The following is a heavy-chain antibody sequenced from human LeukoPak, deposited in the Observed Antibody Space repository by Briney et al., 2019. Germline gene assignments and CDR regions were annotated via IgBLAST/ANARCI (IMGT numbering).Heavy chain of an antibody. CDR3: TRSIAVAGTDDY. CDR2: IRSKAYGATT. Sequence: GGSLRLSCTASGVTLGDYAMSWFRQAPGKGLEWVGFIRSKAYGATTEYAASVKGRFTISRDDSKSIAYLQMNSLKTEDTAVYYCTRSIAVAGTDDYWGQGTLVTVSS. D-gene: IGHD6-19*01. V-gene: IGHV3-49*03. CDR1: GVTLGDYA. J-gene: IGHJ4*02.